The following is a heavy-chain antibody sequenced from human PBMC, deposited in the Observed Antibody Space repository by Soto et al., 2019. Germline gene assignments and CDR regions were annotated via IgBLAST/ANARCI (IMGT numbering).Heavy chain of an antibody. Sequence: GESLKISCNGSGYSFFSHWSCWVRQMPGKGLEWVGIIYPADSETRYSPSFQGQVTISVDKSINTAYLQWSSLKASDTAMYYCARRPWLSGYYDYWGQGTLVTVSS. V-gene: IGHV5-51*01. CDR3: ARRPWLSGYYDY. D-gene: IGHD3-22*01. CDR1: GYSFFSHW. J-gene: IGHJ4*02. CDR2: IYPADSET.